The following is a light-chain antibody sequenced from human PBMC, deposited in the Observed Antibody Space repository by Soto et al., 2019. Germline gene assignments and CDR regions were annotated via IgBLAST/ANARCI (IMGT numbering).Light chain of an antibody. CDR1: QSLLHSNGYNY. CDR2: LGS. CDR3: MQALQTPIT. Sequence: DILTTQSPLSLPFTPAEPSSISCRAGQSLLHSNGYNYLDWYLQKPGQSPQLLIYLGSNRASGVPDRFSGSGSGTDFTLKISRVEAEDVGVYYCMQALQTPITFGQGTRLEI. J-gene: IGKJ5*01. V-gene: IGKV2-28*01.